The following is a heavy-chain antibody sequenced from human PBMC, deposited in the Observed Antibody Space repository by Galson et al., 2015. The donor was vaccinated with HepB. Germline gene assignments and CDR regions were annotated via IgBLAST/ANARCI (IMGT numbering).Heavy chain of an antibody. V-gene: IGHV2-70*01. J-gene: IGHJ3*02. CDR3: ARIVYYDSSGYYLPDAFDI. D-gene: IGHD3-22*01. Sequence: PALVKPTQTLTLTCTFSGFSLRTSGMCVSWIRQPPGKALEWLALIDWDDDKYYSTSLKTRLTISKDTSKNQVVLTMTNMDPVDTATYYCARIVYYDSSGYYLPDAFDIWGQGTMVTVSS. CDR1: GFSLRTSGMC. CDR2: IDWDDDK.